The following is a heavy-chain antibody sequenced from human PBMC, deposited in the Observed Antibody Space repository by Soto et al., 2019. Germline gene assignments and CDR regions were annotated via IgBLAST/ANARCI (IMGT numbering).Heavy chain of an antibody. CDR1: GGTFNSYG. D-gene: IGHD3-10*01. CDR2: IIPLYGTV. V-gene: IGHV1-69*06. J-gene: IGHJ4*02. CDR3: ARVRVIRGVIPSHFGL. Sequence: QAHLAQSGAAVKKPGSSVTVSCKASGGTFNSYGISWVRQAPGQGLDWMGVIIPLYGTVNYAPKLQGRVSITADKSTSTAYMDINSLRSDDTAVYYCARVRVIRGVIPSHFGLWGQGTQVTVAS.